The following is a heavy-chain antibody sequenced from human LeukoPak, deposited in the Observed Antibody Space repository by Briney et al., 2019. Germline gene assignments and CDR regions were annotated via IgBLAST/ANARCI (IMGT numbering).Heavy chain of an antibody. Sequence: GGSLRLSCAASGFTFSSYAMRWVRQATGKALEGVSPLSGGGGSTYYADSVKGRFTISRDNSKNTLYLQMNSVRAEDTAVYYCAKSAHYGGNTLFDYWGQGTLVTVSS. CDR3: AKSAHYGGNTLFDY. V-gene: IGHV3-23*01. D-gene: IGHD4-23*01. J-gene: IGHJ4*02. CDR2: LSGGGGST. CDR1: GFTFSSYA.